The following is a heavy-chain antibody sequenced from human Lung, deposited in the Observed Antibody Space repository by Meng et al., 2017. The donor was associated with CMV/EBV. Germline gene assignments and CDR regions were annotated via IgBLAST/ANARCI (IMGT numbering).Heavy chain of an antibody. Sequence: ASXXVSXKASGYTFTSYDINWVRQATGQGLEWMGWMNPNSGNTGYAQKFQGRVTMTRNTSISTAYMELSSLRSEDTAVYYCARGRWSGIKGWFDPWGQGTLVTVSS. D-gene: IGHD3-3*01. CDR3: ARGRWSGIKGWFDP. CDR2: MNPNSGNT. V-gene: IGHV1-8*01. CDR1: GYTFTSYD. J-gene: IGHJ5*02.